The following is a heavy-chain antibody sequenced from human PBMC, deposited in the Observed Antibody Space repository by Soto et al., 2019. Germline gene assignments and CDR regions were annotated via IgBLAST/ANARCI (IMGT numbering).Heavy chain of an antibody. V-gene: IGHV3-11*01. Sequence: QVQLVESGGGLVKPGGSLRLSCAASGFTFSDYYMSWIRQAPGKGLEWVSYISSSGSTIYYADSVKGRFTISRDNAKNSLCLQMNSLRAEATAVYYCARHTEWIRPCPPNDYWGQGTLVTVSS. CDR2: ISSSGSTI. D-gene: IGHD5-18*01. J-gene: IGHJ4*02. CDR1: GFTFSDYY. CDR3: ARHTEWIRPCPPNDY.